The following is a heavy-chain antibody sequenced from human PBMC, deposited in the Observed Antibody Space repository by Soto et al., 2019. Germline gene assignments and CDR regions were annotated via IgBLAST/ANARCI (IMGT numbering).Heavy chain of an antibody. Sequence: PGGSLRLSCAASGFTFSSYWIHWVRQAPGKGLVWVSRINSDGSTTNYADSAKGRFTISRDNAKNTLYLQMNSLRAEDTAVYYCARGVAGYYAMDVWGQGNTVTVSS. CDR3: ARGVAGYYAMDV. J-gene: IGHJ6*02. V-gene: IGHV3-74*01. CDR2: INSDGSTT. CDR1: GFTFSSYW. D-gene: IGHD3-16*01.